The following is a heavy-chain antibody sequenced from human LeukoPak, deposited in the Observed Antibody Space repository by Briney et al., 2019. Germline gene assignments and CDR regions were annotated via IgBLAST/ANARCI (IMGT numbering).Heavy chain of an antibody. CDR3: ARSMIVVGDAFDI. J-gene: IGHJ3*02. D-gene: IGHD3-22*01. V-gene: IGHV3-74*01. CDR1: RFTFNSYW. CDR2: INRDGSST. Sequence: GGSLRLSCAASRFTFNSYWMHWVRHAPGKRLVWVSRINRDGSSTNYADSVKGRFTISRDNAKNTLYLQMSSLRAEDTAIYYCARSMIVVGDAFDIWGQGTMVTVSS.